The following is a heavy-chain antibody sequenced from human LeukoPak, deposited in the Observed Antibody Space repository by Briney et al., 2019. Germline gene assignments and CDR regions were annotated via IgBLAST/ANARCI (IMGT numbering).Heavy chain of an antibody. CDR1: GYSFSSGYY. J-gene: IGHJ4*02. CDR3: ARVYYGGNPYFDY. CDR2: IYHSGST. Sequence: PSETLSLTCTVSGYSFSSGYYWDWIRQPPGKGLEWIGGIYHSGSTYYNPSLKSRVTMSVDTSKNQFSLKLRSVTAADTAVYYCARVYYGGNPYFDYWGQGTLVTVSS. V-gene: IGHV4-38-2*02. D-gene: IGHD4-23*01.